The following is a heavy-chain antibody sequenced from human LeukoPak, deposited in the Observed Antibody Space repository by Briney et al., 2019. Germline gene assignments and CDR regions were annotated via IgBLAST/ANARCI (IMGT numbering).Heavy chain of an antibody. V-gene: IGHV3-30*03. CDR2: ISYDGSNK. D-gene: IGHD6-19*01. CDR3: ARHSIAVAGGCFDY. CDR1: GFTFSSYG. Sequence: PGGSLRLSCAASGFTFSSYGMHWVRQAPGKGLEWVAVISYDGSNKYYADSVKGRFTISRDNSKNTLYLQMNSLRAEDTAVYYCARHSIAVAGGCFDYWGQGTLVTVSS. J-gene: IGHJ4*02.